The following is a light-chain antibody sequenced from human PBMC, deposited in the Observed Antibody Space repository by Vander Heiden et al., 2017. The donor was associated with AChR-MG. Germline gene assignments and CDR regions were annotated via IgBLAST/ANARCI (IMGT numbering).Light chain of an antibody. CDR3: QYDNSYPIT. J-gene: IGKJ5*01. Sequence: DIQMTQSPSTLSASVGDRVTITCRASQNIHYWLAWYQQKPGKAPNLLIYEASSLESGVTSRFSGSGSGTEFTLTISSLQADDFATYYCQYDNSYPITFGQGTRLEIK. CDR2: EAS. CDR1: QNIHYW. V-gene: IGKV1-5*03.